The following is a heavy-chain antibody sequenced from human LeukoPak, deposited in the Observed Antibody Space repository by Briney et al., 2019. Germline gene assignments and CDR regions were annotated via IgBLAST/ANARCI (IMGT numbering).Heavy chain of an antibody. J-gene: IGHJ5*02. CDR3: TKDPNGDYIGAFDP. V-gene: IGHV3-23*01. CDR2: ITGNGGSA. CDR1: GLIFSNYA. D-gene: IGHD4-17*01. Sequence: GGSLRLSCAGPGLIFSNYAMTWVRQAPGKGLEWVSSITGNGGSAVYTDSVEGRFTTSRDNSKNTLYLQMNSLRAEDTALYYCTKDPNGDYIGAFDPWGQGTLVTVSS.